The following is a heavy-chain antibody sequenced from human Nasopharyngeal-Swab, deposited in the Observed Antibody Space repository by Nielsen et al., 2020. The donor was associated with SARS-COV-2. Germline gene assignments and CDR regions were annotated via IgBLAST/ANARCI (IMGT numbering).Heavy chain of an antibody. CDR1: GDSIALSTFH. CDR2: IYYNGNT. V-gene: IGHV4-39*01. D-gene: IGHD6-13*01. Sequence: SEPLSLTCTVSGDSIALSTFHWGWIRQPPGKGLEWFGNIYYNGNTSQNPSLKSRLTISVDKSKNQFSLQLSSVTAADTAVYYCVRSSSWYYVDYWAQGTQVTVSS. CDR3: VRSSSWYYVDY. J-gene: IGHJ4*02.